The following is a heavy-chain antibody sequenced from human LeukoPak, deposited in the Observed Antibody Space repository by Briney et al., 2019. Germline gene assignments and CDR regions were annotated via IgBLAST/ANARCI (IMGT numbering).Heavy chain of an antibody. V-gene: IGHV4-61*05. D-gene: IGHD5-12*01. CDR2: IYYSGST. Sequence: SETLSLTCTVSGGSISSSSYYWGWIRQPPGKGLEWIGYIYYSGSTNYNPSLKSRVTISVDTSKNQFSLKLSSVTAADTAVYYCARAGVATIPGDYWGQGTLVTVSS. J-gene: IGHJ4*02. CDR3: ARAGVATIPGDY. CDR1: GGSISSSSYY.